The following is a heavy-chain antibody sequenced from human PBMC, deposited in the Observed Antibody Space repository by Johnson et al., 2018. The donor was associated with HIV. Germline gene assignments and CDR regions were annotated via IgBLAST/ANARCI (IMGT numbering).Heavy chain of an antibody. CDR1: GFTFSSYG. Sequence: QVQLVESGGGVVQPGRSLRLSCAASGFTFSSYGMHWVRQAPGKGLEWVAFIRYDGSNKYYADSVKGRFTISRDNSKNTLYLQMNSLRIDDTGVYYCAKDLGAAELTPDVFDLWGQGTMVTVSS. CDR3: AKDLGAAELTPDVFDL. CDR2: IRYDGSNK. D-gene: IGHD1-7*01. V-gene: IGHV3-30*02. J-gene: IGHJ3*01.